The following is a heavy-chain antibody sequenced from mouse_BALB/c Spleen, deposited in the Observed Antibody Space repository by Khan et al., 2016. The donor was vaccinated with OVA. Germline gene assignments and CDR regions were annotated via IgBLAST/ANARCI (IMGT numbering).Heavy chain of an antibody. D-gene: IGHD2-1*01. CDR3: ARYYGNYGWYFDV. V-gene: IGHV2-9*02. Sequence: QVQLKQSGPGLVAPSQSLSITCTVSGFSLTSYGVHWVRQPPGKGLEWLGVIWTGGSTNYNSALMSRLSISKDNSKSQVFLKMNSLQTDDTAMYYCARYYGNYGWYFDVWGAGTTLTVSS. J-gene: IGHJ1*01. CDR2: IWTGGST. CDR1: GFSLTSYG.